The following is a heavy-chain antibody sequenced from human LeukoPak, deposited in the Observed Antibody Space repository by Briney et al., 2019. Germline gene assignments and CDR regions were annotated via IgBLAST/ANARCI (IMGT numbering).Heavy chain of an antibody. D-gene: IGHD6-13*01. CDR2: ISAYNGNT. J-gene: IGHJ4*02. CDR1: GYTFTGYY. V-gene: IGHV1-18*04. Sequence: ASVKVSCKASGYTFTGYYMHWVRQAPGQGLEWMGWISAYNGNTNYAQKLQGRVTMTTDTSTSTAYMELRSLRSDDTAVYYCARDRVAAAGIPVLGTYWGQGTLVTVSS. CDR3: ARDRVAAAGIPVLGTY.